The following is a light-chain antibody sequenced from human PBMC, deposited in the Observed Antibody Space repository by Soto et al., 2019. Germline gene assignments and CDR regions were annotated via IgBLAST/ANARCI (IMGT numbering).Light chain of an antibody. J-gene: IGKJ1*01. Sequence: EIKLTQSTPPPAASVGDIGTIICRASQSLSTWLAWYQQKPGKAPKLVIYDASSLESGVPSRFSGSGSDTEFTLTISGLQPDDLATYYCQQYDQFPGTFGQGTKVDIK. V-gene: IGKV1-5*02. CDR2: DAS. CDR3: QQYDQFPGT. CDR1: QSLSTW.